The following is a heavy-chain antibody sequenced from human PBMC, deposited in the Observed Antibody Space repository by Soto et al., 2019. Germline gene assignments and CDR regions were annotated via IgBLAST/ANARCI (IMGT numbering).Heavy chain of an antibody. D-gene: IGHD3-22*01. CDR3: ARELYYDSSGYCDY. J-gene: IGHJ4*02. V-gene: IGHV1-2*02. Sequence: GASVKVSCKASGYTFTGYYMHWVRQAPGQGLEWMGWINPNSGGTNYAQKFQGRVTMTRDTSISTAYMELSRLRSDDTAVYHCARELYYDSSGYCDYWGQGTPVTVSS. CDR2: INPNSGGT. CDR1: GYTFTGYY.